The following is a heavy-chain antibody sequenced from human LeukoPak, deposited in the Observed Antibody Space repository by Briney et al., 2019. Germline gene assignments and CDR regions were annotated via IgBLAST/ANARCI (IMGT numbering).Heavy chain of an antibody. CDR3: AKDIRGSTSWYGLDY. CDR2: ISWDGGST. V-gene: IGHV3-43D*03. CDR1: GFTLSTYA. Sequence: GGSLRLSCAASGFTLSTYAMSWVRQTPGKGLEWVSLISWDGGSTHYADSVKGRFTISRDNSKNSLYLQMNSLRAEDTALYYCAKDIRGSTSWYGLDYWGQGTLVTVSS. D-gene: IGHD6-13*01. J-gene: IGHJ4*02.